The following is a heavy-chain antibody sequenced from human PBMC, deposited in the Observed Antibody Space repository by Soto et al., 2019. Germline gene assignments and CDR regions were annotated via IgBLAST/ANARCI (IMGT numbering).Heavy chain of an antibody. CDR3: TKKGGGPFPFDP. CDR1: GYSFIDYY. J-gene: IGHJ5*02. Sequence: ASVKVSCKASGYSFIDYYIHWVRQAPGQGLEWMGWISPRSGGTNYAQKFRGRVTITSDTSMNTAYMELTSLRSDDTAVYYCTKKGGGPFPFDPWGQGTRVTVSS. D-gene: IGHD3-10*01. CDR2: ISPRSGGT. V-gene: IGHV1-2*02.